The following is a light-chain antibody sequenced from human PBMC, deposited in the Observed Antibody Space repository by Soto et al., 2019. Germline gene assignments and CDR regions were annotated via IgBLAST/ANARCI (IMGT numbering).Light chain of an antibody. CDR1: QSVSSN. CDR2: GAS. Sequence: ERVLPQSQATLSVSPVERSTLSFMASQSVSSNLAWYQQKPGQAPRLLMFGASTRATNIPARFSGSGSGTEFTLTISSLQSEDFAVYYCQTYNNWPLNCGGGNKVDIK. CDR3: QTYNNWPLN. J-gene: IGKJ4*01. V-gene: IGKV3-15*01.